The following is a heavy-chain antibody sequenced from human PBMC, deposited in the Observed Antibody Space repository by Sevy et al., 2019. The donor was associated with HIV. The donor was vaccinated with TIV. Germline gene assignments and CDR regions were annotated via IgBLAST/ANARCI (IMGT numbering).Heavy chain of an antibody. V-gene: IGHV4-59*08. CDR2: IYYNGHI. J-gene: IGHJ4*02. CDR1: GGSITSLY. Sequence: SETLSLTCTVSGGSITSLYWNWIRQPPGKGLEWIEYIYYNGHINYNPSLKSRVTLSLDTSKNQFSLRLSYVTAADTAMYYCADENTWGRGYSWGQGTLVTVSS. D-gene: IGHD1-26*01. CDR3: ADENTWGRGYS.